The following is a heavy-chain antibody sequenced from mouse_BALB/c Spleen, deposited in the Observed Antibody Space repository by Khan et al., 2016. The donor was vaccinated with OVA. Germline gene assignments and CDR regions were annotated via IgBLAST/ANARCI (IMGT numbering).Heavy chain of an antibody. CDR2: INPHIGET. Sequence: EVQLQQSGPELVKPGASVKISCKASGYSFTGYFMNWVMQSHGKSLEWIGRINPHIGETFYNQKFKGKATLTVDESSSTAHMELRSLSSEDSAVYYWARKNGGDFDYWGQGTTLTVSS. CDR1: GYSFTGYF. V-gene: IGHV1-20*02. D-gene: IGHD1-1*02. J-gene: IGHJ2*01. CDR3: ARKNGGDFDY.